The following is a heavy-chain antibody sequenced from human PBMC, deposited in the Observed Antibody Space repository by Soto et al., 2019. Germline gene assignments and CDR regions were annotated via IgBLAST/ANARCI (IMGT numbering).Heavy chain of an antibody. CDR1: GGSISSGDYY. D-gene: IGHD1-20*01. CDR3: AIHNWKDRGFDY. V-gene: IGHV4-30-4*01. Sequence: SETLSLTCTVSGGSISSGDYYWSWIRQPPGKGLEWIGYIYYSGSTYYNPSLKSRVTISVDTSKNQFSLKLSSVTAADTAVYYCAIHNWKDRGFDYWGQGTLVTVSS. J-gene: IGHJ4*02. CDR2: IYYSGST.